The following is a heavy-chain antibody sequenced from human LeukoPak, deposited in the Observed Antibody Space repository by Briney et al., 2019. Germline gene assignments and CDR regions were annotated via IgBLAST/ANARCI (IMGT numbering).Heavy chain of an antibody. J-gene: IGHJ6*02. CDR1: GGSISSYY. V-gene: IGHV4-4*07. D-gene: IGHD6-6*01. CDR2: IYTSGST. CDR3: ARVGGSSSGFYYYYGMDV. Sequence: SETLSLTCTVSGGSISSYYWSWLRQPAGKGLEWIGRIYTSGSTNYNPSLKSRVTMSVDTSKNQFSLKLSSATAADTAVYYCARVGGSSSGFYYYYGMDVWGQGTTVTVSS.